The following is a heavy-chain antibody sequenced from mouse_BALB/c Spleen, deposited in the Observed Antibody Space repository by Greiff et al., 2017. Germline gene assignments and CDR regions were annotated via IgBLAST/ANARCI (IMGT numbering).Heavy chain of an antibody. CDR1: GFSLTSYG. CDR3: ARDGDYYGRYYAMDY. CDR2: IWAGGST. V-gene: IGHV2-9*02. J-gene: IGHJ4*01. D-gene: IGHD1-2*01. Sequence: QVQLKESGPGLVAPSQSLSITCTVSGFSLTSYGVHWVRQPPGKGLEWLGVIWAGGSTNYNSALMSRLSISKDNSKSQVFLKMNSLQTDDTAMYYCARDGDYYGRYYAMDYWGQGTSVTVSS.